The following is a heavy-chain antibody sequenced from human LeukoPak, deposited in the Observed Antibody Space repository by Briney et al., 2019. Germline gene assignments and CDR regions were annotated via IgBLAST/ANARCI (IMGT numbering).Heavy chain of an antibody. CDR3: AKSYSSGWDFDY. CDR1: VDCVSSNSAA. D-gene: IGHD6-19*01. V-gene: IGHV6-1*01. J-gene: IGHJ4*02. CDR2: TFYRSKWYN. Sequence: SPTLSLSCAISVDCVSSNSAAWHWSRQSPSRGLEWLGRTFYRSKWYNDYAVSVKSRITIKPETSKNKFPLQLKSVTPEDTAEYYCAKSYSSGWDFDYWGKRGLVSVSS.